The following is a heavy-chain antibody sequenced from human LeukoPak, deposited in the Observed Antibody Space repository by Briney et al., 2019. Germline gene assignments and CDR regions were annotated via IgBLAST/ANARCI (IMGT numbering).Heavy chain of an antibody. CDR1: GGSISSGSYY. CDR2: IYTSGST. V-gene: IGHV4-61*02. D-gene: IGHD7-27*01. J-gene: IGHJ6*03. Sequence: SQTLSLTCTVSGGSISSGSYYWSWIRQPAGKGLEWIGRIYTSGSTNYNPSLKSRVTISVDTSKNQFSLKLSSVTAADTAVYYCARAAGDHWGFGPLYYYYYMDVWGKGTTVTVSS. CDR3: ARAAGDHWGFGPLYYYYYMDV.